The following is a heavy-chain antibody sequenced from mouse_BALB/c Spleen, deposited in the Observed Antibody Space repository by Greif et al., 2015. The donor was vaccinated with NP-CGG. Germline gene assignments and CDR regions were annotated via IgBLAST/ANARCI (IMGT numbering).Heavy chain of an antibody. Sequence: EVKVEESGGGLVQPGGSRKLSCAASGFTYSSFGMHWVRQAPEKGLEWVAYISSGSSTIYYVDTVKGRFTISRDNPKNTLFLQMTSLRSEDTAMYYCARVGPYWYFDVWGAGTTVTVSS. CDR2: ISSGSSTI. V-gene: IGHV5-17*02. CDR3: ARVGPYWYFDV. J-gene: IGHJ1*01. CDR1: GFTYSSFG.